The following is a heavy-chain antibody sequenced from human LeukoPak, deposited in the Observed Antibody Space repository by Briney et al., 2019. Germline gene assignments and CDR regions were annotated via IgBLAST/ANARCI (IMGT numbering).Heavy chain of an antibody. J-gene: IGHJ4*02. V-gene: IGHV1-69*13. CDR3: ARDPDYSSSSFLDY. CDR2: IIPIFGTA. D-gene: IGHD6-6*01. Sequence: ASVKVSCKASGYSFSSYGISWVRQAPGQGLEWMGGIIPIFGTANYAQKFQDRVTITADESTSTAYMELSSLRSEDTAVYYCARDPDYSSSSFLDYWGQGTLVTVSS. CDR1: GYSFSSYG.